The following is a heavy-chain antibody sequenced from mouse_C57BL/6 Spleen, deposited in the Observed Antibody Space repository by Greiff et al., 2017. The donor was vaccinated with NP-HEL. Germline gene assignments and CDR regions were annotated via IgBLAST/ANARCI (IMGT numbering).Heavy chain of an antibody. Sequence: QVQLQQPGAELVKPGASVKLSCKASGYTFTSYWMHWVKQRPGQGLEWIGMIHPNSGSTNYNEKFKSKATLTVDKSSNTAYMQHSSLTSEDSAGYYCARDGYYGNYEDYWGLGTTLTVSS. CDR3: ARDGYYGNYEDY. J-gene: IGHJ2*01. CDR1: GYTFTSYW. CDR2: IHPNSGST. D-gene: IGHD2-1*01. V-gene: IGHV1-64*01.